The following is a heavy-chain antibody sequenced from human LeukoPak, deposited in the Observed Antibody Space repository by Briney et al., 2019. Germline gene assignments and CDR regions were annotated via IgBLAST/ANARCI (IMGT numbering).Heavy chain of an antibody. J-gene: IGHJ4*02. D-gene: IGHD2-2*01. CDR2: ISYDGSNK. V-gene: IGHV3-30-3*01. CDR1: GFTFSSYA. CDR3: ARDRPKHIVVVPAATPPGY. Sequence: GGSLRLSCAASGFTFSSYAMHWVRQAPGKGLEWVAVISYDGSNKYYADSVKGRFTISRDNSKNTLYLQMNSLRAEDTAVYYCARDRPKHIVVVPAATPPGYWGQGPLVTVPS.